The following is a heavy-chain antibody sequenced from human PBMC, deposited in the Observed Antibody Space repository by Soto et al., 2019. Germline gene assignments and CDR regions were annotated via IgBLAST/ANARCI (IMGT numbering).Heavy chain of an antibody. CDR2: IYYSGST. J-gene: IGHJ5*02. Sequence: PSETLSLTCTVSGGSISSGDYYWSWIRQPPGKGLEWIGYIYYSGSTYYNPSLKSRVTISVDTSKNQFSLKLSSVTAADTAVYYCAREATVVTHNWFDPWGQGTLVTVSS. CDR1: GGSISSGDYY. D-gene: IGHD4-17*01. CDR3: AREATVVTHNWFDP. V-gene: IGHV4-30-4*01.